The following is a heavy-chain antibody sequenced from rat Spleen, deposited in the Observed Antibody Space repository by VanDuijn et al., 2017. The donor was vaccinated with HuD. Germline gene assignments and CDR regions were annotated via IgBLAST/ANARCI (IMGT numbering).Heavy chain of an antibody. D-gene: IGHD1-3*01. CDR2: ISTGGGNT. CDR3: ARPGGTVATFDY. Sequence: EVQLVESGGDLVQPGRSLKLSCAASGFTFRNYDMAWVRQAPTKGLEWVASISTGGGNTYYRDSVKGRFTISRDNAKNTQYLQMDSLRSEDTATYYCARPGGTVATFDYWGQGVMVTVSS. J-gene: IGHJ2*01. CDR1: GFTFRNYD. V-gene: IGHV5S13*01.